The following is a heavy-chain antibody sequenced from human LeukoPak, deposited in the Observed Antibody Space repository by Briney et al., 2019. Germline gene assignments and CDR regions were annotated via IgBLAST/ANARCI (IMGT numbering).Heavy chain of an antibody. D-gene: IGHD3-22*01. Sequence: PGGSLRLSCAASGFTVSSNYMSWVRQAPGKGLEWVSVIYSGGSTYYADSVKGRFTISRDNSKITLYLQMNSLRAEDTAVYYCARDYYDSSGYYFWAFDIWGQGTMVTVSS. CDR3: ARDYYDSSGYYFWAFDI. J-gene: IGHJ3*02. CDR2: IYSGGST. V-gene: IGHV3-53*01. CDR1: GFTVSSNY.